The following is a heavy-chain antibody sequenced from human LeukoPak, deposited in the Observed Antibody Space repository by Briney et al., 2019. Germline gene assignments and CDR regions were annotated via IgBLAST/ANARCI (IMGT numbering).Heavy chain of an antibody. V-gene: IGHV1-18*01. Sequence: GASVTVSCKASGYTFTSYGISWVRQAPGQGLEWMGWISAYNGNTNYAQKLQGRVTMTTDTSTSTVYMELSSLRSEDTAVYYCARDHMGYCSSTSCYSWFDPWGQGTLVTVSS. D-gene: IGHD2-2*02. CDR3: ARDHMGYCSSTSCYSWFDP. J-gene: IGHJ5*02. CDR2: ISAYNGNT. CDR1: GYTFTSYG.